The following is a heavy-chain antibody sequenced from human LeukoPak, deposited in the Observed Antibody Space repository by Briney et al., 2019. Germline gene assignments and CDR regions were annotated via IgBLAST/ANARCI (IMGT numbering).Heavy chain of an antibody. CDR3: ARRRAESSGPSFYYFYMDV. CDR1: GGSISGYY. CDR2: VCHNGRT. D-gene: IGHD2-8*02. V-gene: IGHV4-59*01. Sequence: SETLSLTCSVSGGSISGYYWSWIRQLPGERLEWIGFVCHNGRTTYNPSLESRVTISVDTSRNQVSLNLRFVTAADTALYFCARRRAESSGPSFYYFYMDVWGKGTTVSVSS. J-gene: IGHJ6*03.